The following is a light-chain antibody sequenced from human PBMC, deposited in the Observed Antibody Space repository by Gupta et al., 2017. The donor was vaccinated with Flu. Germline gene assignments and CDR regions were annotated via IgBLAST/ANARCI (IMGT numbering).Light chain of an antibody. J-gene: IGLJ1*01. CDR1: NLGDKS. CDR2: QDT. V-gene: IGLV3-1*01. CDR3: QAWDSAYV. Sequence: SYELTQPASVSVAPGQTASVTCSGDNLGDKSASWYQHKPGQSPVLVIYQDTKRPPGIPERFSGSNSGNTATLTISGTQAMDEADYYCQAWDSAYVFGTGTKVTVL.